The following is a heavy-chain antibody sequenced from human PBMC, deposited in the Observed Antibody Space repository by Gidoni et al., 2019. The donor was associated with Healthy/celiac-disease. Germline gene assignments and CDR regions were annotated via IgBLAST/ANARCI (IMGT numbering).Heavy chain of an antibody. V-gene: IGHV3-7*01. CDR2: IKQDGGEK. D-gene: IGHD3-10*01. Sequence: EVQQAESGGGLVQPGGSRRRSCAASGFTFRSYWMGWVRQAPGKGLEWGANIKQDGGEKYYVDSVNGRFTISRDNSKNSLYLQMNSLRAEDTAVYYCARDRGNDAFDIWGQGTMVTVSS. CDR1: GFTFRSYW. J-gene: IGHJ3*02. CDR3: ARDRGNDAFDI.